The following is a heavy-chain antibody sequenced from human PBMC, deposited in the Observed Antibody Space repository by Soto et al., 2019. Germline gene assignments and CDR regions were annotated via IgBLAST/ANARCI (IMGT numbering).Heavy chain of an antibody. CDR3: VRYGGGGYNQIDH. Sequence: QMQLVESGGGVVQPGKSMRLSCAASGFTFRFFGMHWVRQAPGKGLEGVSVIAPDGISEHYRETLKGRFTISRDNSNNAVYLKTNSLRPEDTAVYYSVRYGGGGYNQIDHWGRGTLVTVSS. CDR2: IAPDGISE. V-gene: IGHV3-30*04. D-gene: IGHD6-25*01. CDR1: GFTFRFFG. J-gene: IGHJ4*02.